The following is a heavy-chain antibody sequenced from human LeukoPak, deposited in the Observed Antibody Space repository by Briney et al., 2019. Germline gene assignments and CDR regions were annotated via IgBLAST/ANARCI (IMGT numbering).Heavy chain of an antibody. V-gene: IGHV1-2*06. D-gene: IGHD1-26*01. Sequence: ASVKVSCKGSGYTFTQYFIHWVRQAPGQGLEWMGRIRSDSGNTEYAQRFQGRVTMTSDTSITTVYMELHSLTFDDAAVYYCARDLSSTPNWELDYWGQGALVTVSS. CDR1: GYTFTQYF. CDR3: ARDLSSTPNWELDY. J-gene: IGHJ4*02. CDR2: IRSDSGNT.